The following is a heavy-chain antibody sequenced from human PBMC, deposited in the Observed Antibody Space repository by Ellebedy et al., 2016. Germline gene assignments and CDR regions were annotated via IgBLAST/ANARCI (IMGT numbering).Heavy chain of an antibody. CDR3: ARGSGVVVPAAIYYYYAMDV. V-gene: IGHV3-21*01. CDR2: ITSTSGHT. Sequence: GGSLRLXCVASGFTFNTHAMNWIRQAPGKGLEWVSSITSTSGHTYYADSVKGRFTISRDNAKNSLYLQMNSLRAEDTAVYYCARGSGVVVPAAIYYYYAMDVWGQGTTVTVSS. CDR1: GFTFNTHA. D-gene: IGHD2-2*01. J-gene: IGHJ6*02.